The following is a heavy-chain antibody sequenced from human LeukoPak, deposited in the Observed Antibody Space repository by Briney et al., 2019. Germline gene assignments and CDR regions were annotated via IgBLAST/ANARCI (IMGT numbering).Heavy chain of an antibody. CDR3: ARAAPGGIAAPIDY. Sequence: PGGSLRLSCAASGFTFSSYSMNWVRQAPGKGLEWVSYISSSSSTIYYADSVKGRFTISRDNAKNSLYLQMNSLRAEDTAVYYCARAAPGGIAAPIDYWGQGTLVTVSS. V-gene: IGHV3-48*01. CDR1: GFTFSSYS. D-gene: IGHD6-6*01. J-gene: IGHJ4*02. CDR2: ISSSSSTI.